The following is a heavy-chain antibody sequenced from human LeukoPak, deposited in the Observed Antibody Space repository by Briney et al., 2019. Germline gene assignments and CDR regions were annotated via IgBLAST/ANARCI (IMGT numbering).Heavy chain of an antibody. J-gene: IGHJ5*02. CDR2: IYYSGST. D-gene: IGHD6-13*01. CDR1: GGSISSSSYY. CDR3: ARQRAAAGKNWFDP. Sequence: SETLFLTCTVSGGSISSSSYYWGWIRQPPGKGLEWIGGIYYSGSTYYNPSLKSRVTISVDTSKNQFSLKLSSVTAADTAVYYCARQRAAAGKNWFDPWGQGTLVTVSS. V-gene: IGHV4-39*01.